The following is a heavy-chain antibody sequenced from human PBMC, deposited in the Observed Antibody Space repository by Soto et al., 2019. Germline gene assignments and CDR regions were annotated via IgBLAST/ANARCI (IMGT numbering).Heavy chain of an antibody. J-gene: IGHJ5*02. CDR2: IYYSGST. V-gene: IGHV4-61*01. Sequence: SETLSLTCPVSGCSISSCYLYWSRNRPPPGKGLEWIGYIYYSGSTNYNPSLKSRVTISVDTSKNQFSLKLSSVTAADTAVYYCAREAPHYYDFWSGYWISWFDPWGQGTLVTVSS. D-gene: IGHD3-3*01. CDR1: GCSISSCYLY. CDR3: AREAPHYYDFWSGYWISWFDP.